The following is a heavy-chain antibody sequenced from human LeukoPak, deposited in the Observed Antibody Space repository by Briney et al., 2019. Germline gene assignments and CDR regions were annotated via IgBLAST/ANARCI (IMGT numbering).Heavy chain of an antibody. CDR3: AREDPSGYYNRPIDY. CDR2: IYYSGNI. CDR1: IPSISRYY. V-gene: IGHV4-59*01. Sequence: SETLSLTCTVSIPSISRYYWSCITQPPGRGLEWIGHIYYSGNIKYNPSLNSRVTMSVDTSKNHFSLKLSSVTAADTAIYYCAREDPSGYYNRPIDYWGQGTLVTVSS. D-gene: IGHD3-22*01. J-gene: IGHJ4*02.